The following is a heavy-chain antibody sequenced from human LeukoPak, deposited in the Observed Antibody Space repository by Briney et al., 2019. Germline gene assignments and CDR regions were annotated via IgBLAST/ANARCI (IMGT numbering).Heavy chain of an antibody. V-gene: IGHV1-2*06. Sequence: GASVTVSCKAAGYTFTGYYMFWVRQAPGQGLEWMGRINPNSGGTNYAQKFQGRVTMNMDTSLNTASVELSRLRSDDTAVYYCARGYCSGGSCYSVENWFDPWGQGTLVTVSS. D-gene: IGHD2-15*01. CDR2: INPNSGGT. J-gene: IGHJ5*02. CDR3: ARGYCSGGSCYSVENWFDP. CDR1: GYTFTGYY.